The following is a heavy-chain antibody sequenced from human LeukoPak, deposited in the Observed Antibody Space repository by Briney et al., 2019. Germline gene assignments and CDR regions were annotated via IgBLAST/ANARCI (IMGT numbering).Heavy chain of an antibody. CDR3: ARLGYSSSAGTRVGDY. D-gene: IGHD6-6*01. J-gene: IGHJ4*02. V-gene: IGHV4-59*01. Sequence: SETLSLTCTVSGGSFSNYFRGWIRQPPGRGLEWIGYVHNSGSTTYNPSLKSRGTIVLDTSRNQFSLRLSSVTAADTAVYYCARLGYSSSAGTRVGDYWGQGTLVTVSS. CDR1: GGSFSNYF. CDR2: VHNSGST.